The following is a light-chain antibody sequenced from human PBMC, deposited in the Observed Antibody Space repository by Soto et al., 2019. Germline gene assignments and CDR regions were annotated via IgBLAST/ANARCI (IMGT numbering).Light chain of an antibody. Sequence: EIVMTQSPATLSMSPGERATLSCRASQSISSNLAWYQQKPGQDPRLLIYGASTRATGIPARFSGSGSGTDFTLTISSLQSEDFAIYYCQQYNNWPPLYTFGQGTKLENK. V-gene: IGKV3-15*01. J-gene: IGKJ2*01. CDR1: QSISSN. CDR3: QQYNNWPPLYT. CDR2: GAS.